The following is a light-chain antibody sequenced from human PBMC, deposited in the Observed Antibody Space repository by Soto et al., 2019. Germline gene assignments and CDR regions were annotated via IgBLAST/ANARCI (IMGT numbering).Light chain of an antibody. CDR2: EVN. CDR3: SSLSTTSTPIV. V-gene: IGLV2-14*01. Sequence: QSALGQPASMSGSPGHSITIPCTGASSDIGLYNYVSWYQHHPGKAPKLLISEVNVRPSGLSDRFSASKAGNTASLTISGLQPEDEAYYYCSSLSTTSTPIVFGSGTKVTVL. CDR1: SSDIGLYNY. J-gene: IGLJ1*01.